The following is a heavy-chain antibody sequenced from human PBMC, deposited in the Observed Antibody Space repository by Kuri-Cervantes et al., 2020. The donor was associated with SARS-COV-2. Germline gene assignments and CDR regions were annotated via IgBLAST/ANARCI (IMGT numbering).Heavy chain of an antibody. CDR3: ARDHDITMVQGVYFDY. D-gene: IGHD3-10*01. CDR2: ISYDGSNK. V-gene: IGHV3-30-3*01. Sequence: GSLLKISCAASGFTFSSYAMSWVRQAPGKGLEWVAVISYDGSNKYYADSVKGRFTISRDNSKNTLYLQMNSLRAEDTAVYYCARDHDITMVQGVYFDYWGQGTLVTVSS. CDR1: GFTFSSYA. J-gene: IGHJ4*02.